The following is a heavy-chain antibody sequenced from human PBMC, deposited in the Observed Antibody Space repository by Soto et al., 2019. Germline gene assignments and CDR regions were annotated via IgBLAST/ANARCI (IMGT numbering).Heavy chain of an antibody. V-gene: IGHV3-11*01. CDR1: GFTLSDYY. CDR2: INSRGDTM. CDR3: GRSIDFWSHMDV. D-gene: IGHD3-3*01. J-gene: IGHJ6*02. Sequence: PGGSLRLSCEASGFTLSDYYMTWIRQAPGKGLEWVSYINSRGDTMYYADSVKGRFTISRDNANNSLSLQMNSLRAEDAAVYYCGRSIDFWSHMDVWGRGTTVTVYS.